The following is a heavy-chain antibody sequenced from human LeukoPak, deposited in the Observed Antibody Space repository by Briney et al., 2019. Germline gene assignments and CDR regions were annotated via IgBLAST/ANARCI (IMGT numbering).Heavy chain of an antibody. D-gene: IGHD6-13*01. V-gene: IGHV4-61*01. Sequence: SETLSLTCTVSGGSISSSSYYWSWIRQPPGKVLEWIGYIDYSGSTNYNPSLKSRVTISVDTSKNQFSLKLSSVTAADTAVYYCARVRQYSSSWYFDFWGQGTLATVSS. CDR1: GGSISSSSYY. CDR3: ARVRQYSSSWYFDF. J-gene: IGHJ4*02. CDR2: IDYSGST.